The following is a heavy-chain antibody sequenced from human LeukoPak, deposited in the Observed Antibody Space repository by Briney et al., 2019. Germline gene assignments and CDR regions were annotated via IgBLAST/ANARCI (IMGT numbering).Heavy chain of an antibody. Sequence: ASVKVSCKASGYTFTGLYIQWVRQAPGQGLEWMGWINPNSGGTNYAQKFQDRVTMTRDTSISTAYMELSRLRSDDTAVYYCARYSGSTTFDPWGQGTLVTVSS. D-gene: IGHD6-6*01. CDR3: ARYSGSTTFDP. J-gene: IGHJ5*02. CDR2: INPNSGGT. V-gene: IGHV1-2*02. CDR1: GYTFTGLY.